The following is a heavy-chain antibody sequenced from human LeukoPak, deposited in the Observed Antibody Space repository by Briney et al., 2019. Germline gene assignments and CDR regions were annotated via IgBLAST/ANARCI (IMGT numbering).Heavy chain of an antibody. J-gene: IGHJ5*02. CDR1: GFTFSSYA. CDR2: ISGSGGST. Sequence: GGSLRLSCAASGFTFSSYAMSWVRQAPGKGLEWVSAISGSGGSTYYADSVKGRFTISRDSSKNTLYLQMNSLRAEDTAVYYCADGFYGGNSGWFDPWGQGTLVTVSS. V-gene: IGHV3-23*01. D-gene: IGHD4-23*01. CDR3: ADGFYGGNSGWFDP.